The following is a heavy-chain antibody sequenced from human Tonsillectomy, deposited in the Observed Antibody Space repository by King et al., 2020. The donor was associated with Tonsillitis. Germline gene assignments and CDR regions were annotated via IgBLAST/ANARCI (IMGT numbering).Heavy chain of an antibody. J-gene: IGHJ4*02. CDR3: LKDPDYSGG. V-gene: IGHV3-30*02. CDR1: GFGFSGYG. CDR2: IRYDTSVK. D-gene: IGHD4-11*01. Sequence: VQLVESGGGVVQPGGSLRLSCAASGFGFSGYGMHWVRQAPGKGLEWVAFIRYDTSVKNYADSVRGRFTISRDNSKNTLHLQMDSLRDEDTAVYSCLKDPDYSGGWGQGTLVTVSS.